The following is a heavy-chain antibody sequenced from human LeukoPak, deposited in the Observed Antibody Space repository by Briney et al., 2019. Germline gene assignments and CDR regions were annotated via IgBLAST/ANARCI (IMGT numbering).Heavy chain of an antibody. Sequence: PGGSLRLSCAASGFTFSSYWMHWVRQAPGKGLVWVSRINSDGSSASYADSVKGRFTISRDNAKNTLYLQMNSLRAEDTAVYYCAREGAAADFDYWGQGTLVTVSS. V-gene: IGHV3-74*01. CDR3: AREGAAADFDY. CDR2: INSDGSSA. CDR1: GFTFSSYW. D-gene: IGHD6-13*01. J-gene: IGHJ4*02.